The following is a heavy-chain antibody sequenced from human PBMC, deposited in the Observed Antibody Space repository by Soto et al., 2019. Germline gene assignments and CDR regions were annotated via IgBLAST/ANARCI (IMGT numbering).Heavy chain of an antibody. CDR2: IKQDGRET. CDR1: GFTFSSYW. J-gene: IGHJ4*02. Sequence: EVQLMESGGGLVQPGGSLRLSCAASGFTFSSYWMSWVRQAPGKGLGREANIKQDGRETYYVDSVKGRFTISRDNAKDSLYLQMNSLRAEDTAVYYCARVVFGYGYYFDYWGQGTLVTGSS. V-gene: IGHV3-7*03. CDR3: ARVVFGYGYYFDY. D-gene: IGHD5-12*01.